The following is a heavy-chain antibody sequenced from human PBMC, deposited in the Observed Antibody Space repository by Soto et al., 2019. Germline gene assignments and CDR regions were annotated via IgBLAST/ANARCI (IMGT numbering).Heavy chain of an antibody. CDR1: GGSFDDFY. J-gene: IGHJ6*02. D-gene: IGHD3-10*01. V-gene: IGHV4-34*02. CDR3: ARGQLVWYGDLTPYHRDMDV. CDR2: ISHDGGT. Sequence: QVQLQQWGAGLLRPSETLSLTCAFYGGSFDDFYWSWVPQSPGKGLEWVGEISHDGGTNYSPSLASRVSISVDTSKNQFSLHLRSVTAADTGLYYCARGQLVWYGDLTPYHRDMDVWGQGTTVTVSS.